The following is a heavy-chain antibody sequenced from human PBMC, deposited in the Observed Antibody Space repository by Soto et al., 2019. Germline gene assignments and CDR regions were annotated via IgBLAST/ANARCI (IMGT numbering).Heavy chain of an antibody. CDR1: GFTFSNYA. J-gene: IGHJ3*01. V-gene: IGHV3-23*01. D-gene: IGHD3-3*01. CDR3: AKRISRQIWGVGKGAFDV. CDR2: ISGSGAST. Sequence: GGSLRLSCTASGFTFSNYAMTWARQAPGKGLEWVSIISGSGASTSYADSVKGRFTISRDNSQNTVYLEMNSLTAEDTAVYFCAKRISRQIWGVGKGAFDVWGVGTMVTVSS.